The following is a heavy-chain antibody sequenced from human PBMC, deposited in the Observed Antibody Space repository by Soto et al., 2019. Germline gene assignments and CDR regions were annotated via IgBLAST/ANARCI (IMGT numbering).Heavy chain of an antibody. CDR1: GFTFSSYG. CDR2: IWYDGSNK. CDR3: ARDPDVNSGYVRYYFDY. Sequence: PGGSLRLSCAASGFTFSSYGMHWVRQAPGKGLEWVAVIWYDGSNKYYADSVKGRFTISRDNSKNTLYLQMNSLRAEDTAVYYCARDPDVNSGYVRYYFDYWGQGTLVTVSS. J-gene: IGHJ4*02. V-gene: IGHV3-33*01. D-gene: IGHD5-12*01.